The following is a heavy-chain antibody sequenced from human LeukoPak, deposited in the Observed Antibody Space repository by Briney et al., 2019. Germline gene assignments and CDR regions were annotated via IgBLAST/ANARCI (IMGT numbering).Heavy chain of an antibody. CDR2: FDPEDGET. J-gene: IGHJ4*02. Sequence: GASVTVSCKVSGYTLTELSMHWVRQAPGKGLEWMGGFDPEDGETIYAQKFQGRVTMTEDTSTDTAYMELSSLRSEDTAVYYCAADITMVRGVITTLDYWGQGTLVTVSS. CDR3: AADITMVRGVITTLDY. V-gene: IGHV1-24*01. D-gene: IGHD3-10*01. CDR1: GYTLTELS.